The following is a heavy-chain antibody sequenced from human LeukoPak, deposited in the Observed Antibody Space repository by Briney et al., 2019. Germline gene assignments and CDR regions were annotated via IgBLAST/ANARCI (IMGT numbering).Heavy chain of an antibody. CDR1: GFTVSSNY. Sequence: GGSLRLSCAASGFTVSSNYMSWVRQAPGKGLEWVASIRSYSSYIHYADSVKGRLKSLYLQMNSLRAEDTAVYFCARYAEVYYYVDLWGTGTTVIVSS. D-gene: IGHD2-8*01. CDR2: IRSYSSYI. V-gene: IGHV3-21*01. J-gene: IGHJ6*03. CDR3: ARYAEVYYYVDL.